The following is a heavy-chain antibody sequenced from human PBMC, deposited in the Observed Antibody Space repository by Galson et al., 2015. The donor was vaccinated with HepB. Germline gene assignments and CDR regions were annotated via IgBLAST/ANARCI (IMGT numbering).Heavy chain of an antibody. J-gene: IGHJ1*01. CDR2: ISYDGSNK. D-gene: IGHD3-22*01. V-gene: IGHV3-30*18. Sequence: SLRLSCAASGFTFSSYGMHWVRQAPGKGLEWVAVISYDGSNKYYADSVKGRFTISRDNSKNTLYLQMNSLRAEDTAVYYCAKDSLWLDYYDSSGYLLQHWGQGTLVTVSS. CDR1: GFTFSSYG. CDR3: AKDSLWLDYYDSSGYLLQH.